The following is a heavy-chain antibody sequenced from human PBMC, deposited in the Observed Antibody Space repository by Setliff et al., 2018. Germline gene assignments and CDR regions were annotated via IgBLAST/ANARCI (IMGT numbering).Heavy chain of an antibody. J-gene: IGHJ4*02. Sequence: ETLSLTCAVYGGSFSGYSWSWVRQAPGKGLEWVSAISASGDTTYYADSVRGRFTISRDNSKSTLYLQMNSLRAEDTAVYYCAKDGDNYHDSGDYYHEFDYWGQGAQVTVSS. CDR1: GGSFSGYS. CDR2: ISASGDTT. CDR3: AKDGDNYHDSGDYYHEFDY. V-gene: IGHV3-23*01. D-gene: IGHD3-22*01.